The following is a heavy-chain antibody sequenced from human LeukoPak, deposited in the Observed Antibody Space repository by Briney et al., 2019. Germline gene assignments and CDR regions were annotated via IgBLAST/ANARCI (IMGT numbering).Heavy chain of an antibody. J-gene: IGHJ4*02. Sequence: GGSLRLSCAASGFTFSDYYMSWIRQAPGKGLEWVSYLSSSGSTIYYADSVKGRFTISRDNSKNTLYLQMNRLRLEHTAVYYCARDPPIAAARDAYWGQGTQVTVSS. V-gene: IGHV3-11*04. CDR2: LSSSGSTI. CDR3: ARDPPIAAARDAY. D-gene: IGHD6-13*01. CDR1: GFTFSDYY.